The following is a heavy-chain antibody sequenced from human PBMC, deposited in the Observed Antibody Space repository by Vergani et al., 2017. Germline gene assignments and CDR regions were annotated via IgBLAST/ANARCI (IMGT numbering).Heavy chain of an antibody. Sequence: QVQLVESGGGVVQPGRSLRLSCAASGFTFSSYGMHWVRQAPGKGLEWVAVISYDGSNKNYVDSVKGRFTISRDNSKNTLYLQMNSLRTEDTAVYYCAKEPHYCSSTRGSHYYYYYMDVWGKXP. CDR1: GFTFSSYG. D-gene: IGHD2-2*01. J-gene: IGHJ6*03. CDR2: ISYDGSNK. V-gene: IGHV3-30*18. CDR3: AKEPHYCSSTRGSHYYYYYMDV.